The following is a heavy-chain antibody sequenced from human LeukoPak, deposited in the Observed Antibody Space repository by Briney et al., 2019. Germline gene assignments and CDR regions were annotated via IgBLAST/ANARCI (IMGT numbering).Heavy chain of an antibody. CDR3: ARDFPTDHYYYYGMDV. CDR1: GGSISSGGYY. D-gene: IGHD4-17*01. J-gene: IGHJ6*02. V-gene: IGHV4-31*03. CDR2: IYYSGST. Sequence: SQTLSLTCTVSGGSISSGGYYWSWIRQHPGKGLEWIGYIYYSGSTYYNPSLKSRVTISVDTSKNQFSLKLSSVTAADTAVYYCARDFPTDHYYYYGMDVWGQGTTVTVSS.